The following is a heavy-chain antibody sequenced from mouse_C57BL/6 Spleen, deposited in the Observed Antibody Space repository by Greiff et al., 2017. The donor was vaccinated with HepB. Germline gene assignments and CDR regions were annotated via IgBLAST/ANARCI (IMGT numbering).Heavy chain of an antibody. CDR3: AREDYGFAY. D-gene: IGHD1-1*01. CDR1: GFTFSSYG. CDR2: ISSGGSYT. V-gene: IGHV5-6*01. Sequence: EVQLVESGGDLVKPGGSLKLSCAASGFTFSSYGMSWVRQTPDKRLEWVATISSGGSYTYYPDSVKGRFTISRDNAKNTLYLQMSSLKSEDTAMYYCAREDYGFAYWGQGTLVTVSA. J-gene: IGHJ3*01.